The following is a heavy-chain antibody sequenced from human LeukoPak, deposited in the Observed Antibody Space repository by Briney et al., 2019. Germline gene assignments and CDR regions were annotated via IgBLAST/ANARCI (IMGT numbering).Heavy chain of an antibody. V-gene: IGHV6-1*01. Sequence: SQTLSLTCAISGDSVSSNSAAWNWIRQSPSRGLEWLGRTYYRSKWYNGYAVSVKSRITINPDTSKNQFSLQLNSVTPEDTAVYYCARERSTMIVPEDAFDIWGQGTMVTVSS. D-gene: IGHD3-22*01. J-gene: IGHJ3*02. CDR1: GDSVSSNSAA. CDR3: ARERSTMIVPEDAFDI. CDR2: TYYRSKWYN.